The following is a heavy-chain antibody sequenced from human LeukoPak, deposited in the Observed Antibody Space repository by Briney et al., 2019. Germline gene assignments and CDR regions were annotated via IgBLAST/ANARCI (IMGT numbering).Heavy chain of an antibody. CDR2: ISSSGSTI. Sequence: GGSLRLSCAASGFTFSSYETNWVRQAPGKGLEWVSYISSSGSTIYYADSVKGRFTISRDNAKNSLYLQMNSLRAEDTAVYYCARGGELRGWSNWFDPWGQGTLVTVSS. D-gene: IGHD1-7*01. V-gene: IGHV3-48*03. CDR3: ARGGELRGWSNWFDP. CDR1: GFTFSSYE. J-gene: IGHJ5*02.